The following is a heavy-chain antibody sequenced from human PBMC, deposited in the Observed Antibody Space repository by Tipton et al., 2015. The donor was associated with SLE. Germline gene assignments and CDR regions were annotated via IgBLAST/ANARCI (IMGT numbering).Heavy chain of an antibody. CDR3: ARDLVRGVSGGY. D-gene: IGHD3-10*01. CDR1: GGSISSGGYS. V-gene: IGHV4-30-2*01. Sequence: TLSLTCAVSGGSISSGGYSWSWIRQPPGKGLEWIGEIYHSGSTNYNPSLKSRVTISVDKSKNQFSLKLSSVTAADTAVYYCARDLVRGVSGGYWGQGTLVTVSS. J-gene: IGHJ4*02. CDR2: IYHSGST.